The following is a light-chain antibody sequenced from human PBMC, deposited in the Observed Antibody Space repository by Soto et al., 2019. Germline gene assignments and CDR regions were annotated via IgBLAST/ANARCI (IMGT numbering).Light chain of an antibody. CDR1: QGIDSW. J-gene: IGKJ4*01. V-gene: IGKV1-12*01. Sequence: DIQMTQSPSSVSASVGDRVTITCRASQGIDSWLAWYQQKPGQAPKLLIFGASSLQSGVPSRFSGSGSGTDFTLTITSLQPEDFATYYCQQGNSFPLIFGGGTKVDIK. CDR3: QQGNSFPLI. CDR2: GAS.